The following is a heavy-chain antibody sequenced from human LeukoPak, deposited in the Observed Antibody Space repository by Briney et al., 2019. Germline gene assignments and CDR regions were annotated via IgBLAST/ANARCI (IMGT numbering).Heavy chain of an antibody. Sequence: GSLRLSCVVSGFTFSGYGLSWVRQTPGKGLEWVSATSYSGDGAYYAGSVRGRFTASRDSSTNTYYLQTDSLRAEDTAVYYCAREKRDFWSGYLLYYYYYGMDVWGQGTTVTVSS. V-gene: IGHV3-23*01. CDR3: AREKRDFWSGYLLYYYYYGMDV. CDR2: TSYSGDGA. CDR1: GFTFSGYG. J-gene: IGHJ6*02. D-gene: IGHD3-3*01.